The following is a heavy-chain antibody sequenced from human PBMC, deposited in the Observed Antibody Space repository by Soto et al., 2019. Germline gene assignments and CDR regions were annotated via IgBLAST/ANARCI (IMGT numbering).Heavy chain of an antibody. Sequence: QVQLQESGPGLVKPSQTLSLTCTVSGGSISSGGYYWSWIRQHPGKGLEWIGYIYYSGSTYYNPSLKSRVTISVDTSKNQFSLKLSSVTAADTAVYYCARGAGSSGYGMTYYYYGRDVWGQGTTVTVSS. CDR1: GGSISSGGYY. V-gene: IGHV4-31*03. D-gene: IGHD5-12*01. CDR3: ARGAGSSGYGMTYYYYGRDV. J-gene: IGHJ6*02. CDR2: IYYSGST.